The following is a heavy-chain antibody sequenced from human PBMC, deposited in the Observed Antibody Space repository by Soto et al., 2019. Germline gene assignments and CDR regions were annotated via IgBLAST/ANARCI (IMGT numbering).Heavy chain of an antibody. J-gene: IGHJ6*03. Sequence: QVQLQQWGAGLLKPSETLSLTCAVYGGSFSGYYWSWIRQPPGKGLEWIGEINHSGSTNYNPSLKSRVTISVDTSKNQFSLKLSSVTAADTAVYYCARAGYCSGGSCFVDPNYYMDVWGKGTTVTVSS. CDR3: ARAGYCSGGSCFVDPNYYMDV. CDR2: INHSGST. CDR1: GGSFSGYY. V-gene: IGHV4-34*01. D-gene: IGHD2-15*01.